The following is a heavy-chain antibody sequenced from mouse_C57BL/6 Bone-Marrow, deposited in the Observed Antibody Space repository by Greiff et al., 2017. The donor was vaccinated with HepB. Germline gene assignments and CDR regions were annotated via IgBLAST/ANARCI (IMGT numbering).Heavy chain of an antibody. CDR2: IDPSDSYT. Sequence: QVQLQQPGAELVMPGASVKLSCKASGYTFTSYWMHWVKQRPGQGLEWIGEIDPSDSYTNYNQKFKGKSTLTVDKSSSTAYMQLSSLTSEDSAVYYCARYYGTYFDYWGRGTTLTVSS. J-gene: IGHJ2*01. CDR1: GYTFTSYW. V-gene: IGHV1-69*01. D-gene: IGHD2-1*01. CDR3: ARYYGTYFDY.